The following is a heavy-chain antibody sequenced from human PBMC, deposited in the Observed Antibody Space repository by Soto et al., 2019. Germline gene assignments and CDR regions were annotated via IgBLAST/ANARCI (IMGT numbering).Heavy chain of an antibody. D-gene: IGHD3-3*01. CDR3: ARIRITIFGVARGVWFDP. Sequence: SATQSLTCAVYVGPFSGYYWSWIRQPPGKGLEWIGEINHSGSTNYNPSLKSRVTISVDTSKNQFSLKLSSVTAADTAVYYCARIRITIFGVARGVWFDPWGQGTLVTVSS. J-gene: IGHJ5*02. CDR1: VGPFSGYY. V-gene: IGHV4-34*01. CDR2: INHSGST.